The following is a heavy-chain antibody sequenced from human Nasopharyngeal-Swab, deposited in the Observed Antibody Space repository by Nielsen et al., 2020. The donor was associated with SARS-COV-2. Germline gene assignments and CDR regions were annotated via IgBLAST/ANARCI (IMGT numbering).Heavy chain of an antibody. Sequence: ASVKVSCKASGYTFTSNVLNWVRQAPGQGPEYIGWISTKTGAPTYAQAFTGRFVISLDTSVSTTYLQISSLKADDTAVHYCAREKQEYANIWIDYWGQGTKVIVSS. V-gene: IGHV7-4-1*02. CDR3: AREKQEYANIWIDY. CDR2: ISTKTGAP. J-gene: IGHJ4*02. D-gene: IGHD1-1*01. CDR1: GYTFTSNV.